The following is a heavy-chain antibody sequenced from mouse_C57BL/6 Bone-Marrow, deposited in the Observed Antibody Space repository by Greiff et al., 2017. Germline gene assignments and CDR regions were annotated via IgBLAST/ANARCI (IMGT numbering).Heavy chain of an antibody. J-gene: IGHJ4*01. CDR1: GYTFTSYW. CDR2: IDPNSGGT. V-gene: IGHV1-72*01. D-gene: IGHD2-3*01. Sequence: VQLQQPGAELVKPGASVKLSCKASGYTFTSYWMHWVKQRPGRGLEWIGRIDPNSGGTKYNEKFKSKATLTVDKPSSTAYMQLSSLTSEDSAVYYCAREGWLLRGFFYAMDYWGQGASVAVSS. CDR3: AREGWLLRGFFYAMDY.